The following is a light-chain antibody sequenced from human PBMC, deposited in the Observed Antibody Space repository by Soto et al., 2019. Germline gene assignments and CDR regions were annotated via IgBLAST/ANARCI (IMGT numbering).Light chain of an antibody. V-gene: IGKV3-20*01. CDR1: QSVNNNY. CDR2: DTS. J-gene: IGKJ3*01. Sequence: EIVLMQSPGTLSLSPGEGATLSCRASQSVNNNYLAWYQQRPGQAPTVLIFDTSRRATGVPDRFSGSGSGTDFTLRLSRVEPDDFADYYCQQYGSSQFTFGPGTKVNIK. CDR3: QQYGSSQFT.